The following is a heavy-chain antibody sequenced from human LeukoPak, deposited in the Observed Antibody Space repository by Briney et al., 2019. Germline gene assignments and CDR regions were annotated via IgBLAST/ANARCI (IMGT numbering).Heavy chain of an antibody. Sequence: GRSLRLSCAASGFTFDDYAMHWVRQPPGKGLEWVSGIGWNSGRIGYADSVKGRFTMSRDNAKNSLYLQMNSLRADDTAFYYCAKGSASAGSSGNYFDYWGQGTLVTVSS. CDR1: GFTFDDYA. V-gene: IGHV3-9*01. CDR2: IGWNSGRI. CDR3: AKGSASAGSSGNYFDY. J-gene: IGHJ4*02. D-gene: IGHD6-13*01.